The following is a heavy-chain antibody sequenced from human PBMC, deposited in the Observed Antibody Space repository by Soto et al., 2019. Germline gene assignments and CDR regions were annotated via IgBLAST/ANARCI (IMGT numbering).Heavy chain of an antibody. CDR3: ASSGGGEDY. CDR2: IYHSGST. CDR1: GGSISSSHW. D-gene: IGHD3-16*01. J-gene: IGHJ4*02. V-gene: IGHV4-4*02. Sequence: QVQLQESGPGLVKPSGTLSLTCAVSGGSISSSHWWTWVRQPPGKGLEWIGEIYHSGSTHYNPSLKSRVTISGDTSRNQFSLNLSSLTAADPAVYYWASSGGGEDYWGQGTLVTVSS.